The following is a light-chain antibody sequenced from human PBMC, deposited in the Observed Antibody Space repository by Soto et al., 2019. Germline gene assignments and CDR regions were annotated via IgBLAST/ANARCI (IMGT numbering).Light chain of an antibody. CDR2: AAS. CDR1: QSISIY. J-gene: IGKJ1*01. V-gene: IGKV1-39*01. Sequence: DIQVTQSPYSLSASVGGRVTITCRASQSISIYLSWYQQKPGKAPKVLIYAASRLQSGVPPRFSGSGSGTDFTPPISSLQPADYATYFCHHSDNNPRATFGQGTKVHIK. CDR3: HHSDNNPRAT.